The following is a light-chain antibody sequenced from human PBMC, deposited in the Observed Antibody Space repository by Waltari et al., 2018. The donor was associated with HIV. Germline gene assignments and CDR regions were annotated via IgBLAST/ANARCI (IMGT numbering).Light chain of an antibody. J-gene: IGLJ2*01. CDR3: AAWDDGLNGVI. CDR1: DSHIGSHA. V-gene: IGLV1-36*01. Sequence: QSVLTQSPSVSEAPGQSVTLSCSGTDSHIGSHAVTWYQQFPGKPPRLLVYNDDLILSGVSDRLSASKSGTSASLAINDLQSEHESHYYCAAWDDGLNGVIFGGGTKVTVL. CDR2: NDD.